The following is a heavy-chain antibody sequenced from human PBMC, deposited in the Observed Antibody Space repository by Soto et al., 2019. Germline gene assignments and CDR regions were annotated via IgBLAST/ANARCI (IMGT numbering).Heavy chain of an antibody. V-gene: IGHV1-18*01. D-gene: IGHD2-8*01. CDR3: AKNGRPPYYYYGLDV. CDR2: ISAYNGNT. Sequence: GASVKVSCKASGYTFTSYGISWVRQAPGQGLEWMGWISAYNGNTNYAQKFQDRVSMTTDTSTGTAYMELRSLTSDDTAIYYCAKNGRPPYYYYGLDVWGQGTKVTVSS. CDR1: GYTFTSYG. J-gene: IGHJ6*02.